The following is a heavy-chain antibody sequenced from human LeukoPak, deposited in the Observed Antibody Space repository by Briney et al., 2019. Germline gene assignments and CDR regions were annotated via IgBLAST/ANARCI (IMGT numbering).Heavy chain of an antibody. CDR1: GFTFSSYA. CDR2: ISYDGSNK. J-gene: IGHJ4*02. Sequence: PGGSLRLSCAASGFTFSSYAMHWVRQAPGKGLEWVAVISYDGSNKYYADSVKGRFTISRDNSKNTLYLQMNSLRAEDTAVYYCATPTDLWFGEPIPRPDYWGQGTLVTVSS. V-gene: IGHV3-30-3*01. CDR3: ATPTDLWFGEPIPRPDY. D-gene: IGHD3-10*01.